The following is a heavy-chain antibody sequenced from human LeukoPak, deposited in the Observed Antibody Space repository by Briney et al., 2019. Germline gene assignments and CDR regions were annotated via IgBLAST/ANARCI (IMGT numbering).Heavy chain of an antibody. V-gene: IGHV1-46*01. D-gene: IGHD4-11*01. J-gene: IGHJ4*02. CDR2: INPSGGTT. CDR3: ARDLSPSTVTTFDY. CDR1: GYTFTTYY. Sequence: GASVKVSCKASGYTFTTYYMHWVRQGPGQGLEWMGMINPSGGTTTYAQKFQGRVSMTRDTSTSTVYMELSSLRSEDTAVYYCARDLSPSTVTTFDYWGQGTLVAVSS.